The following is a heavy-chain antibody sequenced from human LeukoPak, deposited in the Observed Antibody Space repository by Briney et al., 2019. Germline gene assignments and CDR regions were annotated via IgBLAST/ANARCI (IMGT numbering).Heavy chain of an antibody. CDR2: IYYSGST. CDR1: GGSISSNYYY. D-gene: IGHD6-19*01. Sequence: SETLSLTCTVSGGSISSNYYYWGWIRQPPGKGLEWIGSIYYSGSTYYNPSLKSRVTISVDTSKNQFSLKLSSVTAADTAVYYCASRSALIAVAGRRTYYFDYWGQGTLVTVSS. CDR3: ASRSALIAVAGRRTYYFDY. V-gene: IGHV4-39*01. J-gene: IGHJ4*02.